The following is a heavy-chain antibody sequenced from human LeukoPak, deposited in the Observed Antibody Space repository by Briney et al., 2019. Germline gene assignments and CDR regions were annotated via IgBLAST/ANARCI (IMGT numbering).Heavy chain of an antibody. CDR1: GFTFSSYG. CDR3: ARDYIAPYSSGWYPDY. Sequence: GRSLRLSCAASGFTFSSYGMHWVRQAPGKGLEWVAVISYDGSNKYYADSVKGRFTISRDNSKNTLYLQMNSLRAEDTAVYYCARDYIAPYSSGWYPDYWGQGTLVTVSS. V-gene: IGHV3-30*03. CDR2: ISYDGSNK. J-gene: IGHJ4*02. D-gene: IGHD6-19*01.